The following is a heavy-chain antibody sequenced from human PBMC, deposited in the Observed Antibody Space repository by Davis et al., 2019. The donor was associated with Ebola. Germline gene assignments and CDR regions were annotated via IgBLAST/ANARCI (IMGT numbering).Heavy chain of an antibody. CDR3: ARASYGGNSGLRY. D-gene: IGHD4-23*01. CDR2: INHSGST. J-gene: IGHJ4*02. Sequence: SETLSLTCAVYGESFSGYYWSWIRQPPGKGLEWIGEINHSGSTNYNPSLKSRVTISVDTSKNQFSLKLSSVTAADTAVYYCARASYGGNSGLRYWGQGTLVTVSS. CDR1: GESFSGYY. V-gene: IGHV4-34*01.